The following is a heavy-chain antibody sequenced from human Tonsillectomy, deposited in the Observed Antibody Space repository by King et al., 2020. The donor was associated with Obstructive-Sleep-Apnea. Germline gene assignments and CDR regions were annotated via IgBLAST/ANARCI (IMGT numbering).Heavy chain of an antibody. V-gene: IGHV4-39*01. Sequence: QLQESGPGLVKPSETLSLTCTVSGGSISSSSYYWGWIRQPPGKGLEWIGSIYYSGSTYYNPSLKSRVTISVDTSKNQFSLKLSSVTAADTAVYYCARVFLVRVGSRYYYDSSGFNYFDYWGQGTLVTVSS. CDR3: ARVFLVRVGSRYYYDSSGFNYFDY. J-gene: IGHJ4*02. D-gene: IGHD3-22*01. CDR2: IYYSGST. CDR1: GGSISSSSYY.